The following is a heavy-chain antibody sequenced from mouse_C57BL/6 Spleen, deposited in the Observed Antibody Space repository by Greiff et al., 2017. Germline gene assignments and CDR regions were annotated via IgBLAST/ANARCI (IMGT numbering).Heavy chain of an antibody. CDR2: IHPNSGST. Sequence: QVQLQQPGAELVKPGASVKLSCKASGYTFTSYWMHWVKQRPGQGLEWIGMIHPNSGSTNYNEKFKSKATLTVDKSSSTAYMQLSSLTSEDSAVYYCARGAYDGYYAWFAYWGQGTLVTVSA. J-gene: IGHJ3*01. D-gene: IGHD2-3*01. CDR3: ARGAYDGYYAWFAY. CDR1: GYTFTSYW. V-gene: IGHV1-64*01.